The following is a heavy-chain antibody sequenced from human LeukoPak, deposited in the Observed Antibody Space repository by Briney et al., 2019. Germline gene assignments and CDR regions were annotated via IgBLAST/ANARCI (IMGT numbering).Heavy chain of an antibody. Sequence: GGSLRLSCAASGFTFSSYALSWVRQAPGKGLEWVANIKQDGSEKYYVDSVKGRFTISRDNAKNSLYLQMNSLRAEDTAVYYCARDLGIAAAGTLFDYWGQGTLVTVSS. CDR1: GFTFSSYA. D-gene: IGHD6-13*01. J-gene: IGHJ4*02. V-gene: IGHV3-7*01. CDR2: IKQDGSEK. CDR3: ARDLGIAAAGTLFDY.